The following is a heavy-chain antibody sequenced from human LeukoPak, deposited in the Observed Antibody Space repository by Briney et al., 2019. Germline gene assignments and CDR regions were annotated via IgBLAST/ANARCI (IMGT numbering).Heavy chain of an antibody. Sequence: GGSLRLSCAASGFTFSNYGMYWVRQAPGKGLEWVAFIRYDGSNKYYADSVKGRFTISRDKSKNTLYLQMNSLRAEDTAVYYCAKGPIVVVPAAIWDWGQGTLVTVSS. CDR2: IRYDGSNK. J-gene: IGHJ4*02. CDR1: GFTFSNYG. V-gene: IGHV3-30*02. D-gene: IGHD2-2*02. CDR3: AKGPIVVVPAAIWD.